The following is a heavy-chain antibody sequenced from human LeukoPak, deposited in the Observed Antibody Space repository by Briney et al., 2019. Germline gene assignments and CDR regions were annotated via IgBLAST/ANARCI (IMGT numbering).Heavy chain of an antibody. J-gene: IGHJ1*01. D-gene: IGHD6-13*01. Sequence: MSGGSLRLSCAASGFTFSSYSMNWVRQAPGKGLEWVSSISSSSSYIYYADSVKGRFTISRDNAKNSLYLQMNSLRAEDTAVYYCARDDSSSWPGQLNWGRGTLVTVSS. CDR3: ARDDSSSWPGQLN. V-gene: IGHV3-21*01. CDR1: GFTFSSYS. CDR2: ISSSSSYI.